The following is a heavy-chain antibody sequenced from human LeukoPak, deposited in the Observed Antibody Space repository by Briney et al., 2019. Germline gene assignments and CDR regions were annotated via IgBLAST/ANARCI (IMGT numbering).Heavy chain of an antibody. CDR2: ISVGGSTM. J-gene: IGHJ4*02. CDR3: ARDPPTVPYYFDC. CDR1: GFTFSSYE. D-gene: IGHD4-17*01. V-gene: IGHV3-48*03. Sequence: PRGSLRLSCAASGFTFSSYEMNWVRQPPGKGLEWVSYISVGGSTMYYADSVKGRFTISRDTAKNSLYLQMNSLRAEDTAVYYCARDPPTVPYYFDCWGQGTLVTVSS.